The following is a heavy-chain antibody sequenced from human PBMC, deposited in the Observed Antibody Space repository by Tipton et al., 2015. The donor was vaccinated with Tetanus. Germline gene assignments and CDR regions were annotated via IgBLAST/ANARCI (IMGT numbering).Heavy chain of an antibody. V-gene: IGHV1-69*01. CDR3: ARDFPYGDYVGGFDY. D-gene: IGHD4-17*01. J-gene: IGHJ4*02. CDR1: GCTFTNYA. Sequence: QLVQSGAEVKQPGSSVKVSCKASGCTFTNYALSWVRQAPGQGLEWVGGITPIFGTTNSAPKFQGRVTITADESTNTAYMELSSLRSEDTAVYYCARDFPYGDYVGGFDYWGQGTLVTVSS. CDR2: ITPIFGTT.